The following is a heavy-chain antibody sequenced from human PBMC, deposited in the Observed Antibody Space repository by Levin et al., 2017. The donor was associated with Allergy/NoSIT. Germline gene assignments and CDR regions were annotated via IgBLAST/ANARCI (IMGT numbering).Heavy chain of an antibody. D-gene: IGHD3-22*01. Sequence: SQTLSLTCTVSGGSINRYYWSWIRQPPGKGLEWIGYIYYSGSTNYNPSLKSRVTISVDTSKNQFSLKLTSVTASDTAVYYYARQRAFYDSSDYFTYYAMDVWGQGTTVTVSS. CDR2: IYYSGST. V-gene: IGHV4-59*08. CDR3: ARQRAFYDSSDYFTYYAMDV. CDR1: GGSINRYY. J-gene: IGHJ6*02.